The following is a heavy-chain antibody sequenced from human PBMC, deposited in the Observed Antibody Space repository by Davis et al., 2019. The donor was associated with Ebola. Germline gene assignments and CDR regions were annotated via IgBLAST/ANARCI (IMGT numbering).Heavy chain of an antibody. D-gene: IGHD6-13*01. V-gene: IGHV4-4*07. CDR1: GGSISSYY. CDR3: TRVGEQLILLDY. CDR2: VNSRRT. Sequence: PSETLSLTCTVSGGSISSYYWSWIRQPAGKGLEWLGEVNSRRTNYNPSLKSRVTMSVDTSKNHVSLRLNSVTAADTAVYYCTRVGEQLILLDYRGQGSPVTVSS. J-gene: IGHJ4*02.